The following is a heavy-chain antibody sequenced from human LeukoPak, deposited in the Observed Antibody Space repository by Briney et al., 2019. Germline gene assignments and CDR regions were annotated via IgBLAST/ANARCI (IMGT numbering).Heavy chain of an antibody. D-gene: IGHD1-26*01. CDR2: ISYDGSNK. CDR1: GFTFSSYA. V-gene: IGHV3-30-3*01. Sequence: GGSLRLSCAASGFTFSSYAMHWVRQAPGKGLEWVAVISYDGSNKYYADSVKGRFTISRDNSKNTLYLQMNSLRAEDTAVYYCARDNLEWELLKVFGYWGQGTLVTVSS. CDR3: ARDNLEWELLKVFGY. J-gene: IGHJ4*02.